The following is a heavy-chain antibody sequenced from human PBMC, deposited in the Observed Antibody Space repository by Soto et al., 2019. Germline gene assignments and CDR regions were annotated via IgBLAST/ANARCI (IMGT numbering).Heavy chain of an antibody. J-gene: IGHJ4*02. CDR2: ISGSGRNT. V-gene: IGHV3-21*01. Sequence: EVQLVESGGGLVKPGGSLRLSCAASGFTFSSYSMNWVRQAPGKGLDWVSGISGSGRNTYYADSLKGRFTISRDNAKKTLYLQMNSLTAEDTAVYSCARARGESYPYFDYWGQGALVTVSS. CDR3: ARARGESYPYFDY. D-gene: IGHD1-26*01. CDR1: GFTFSSYS.